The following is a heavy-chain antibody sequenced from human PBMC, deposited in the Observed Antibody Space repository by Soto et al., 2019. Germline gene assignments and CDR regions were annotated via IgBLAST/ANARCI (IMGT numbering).Heavy chain of an antibody. Sequence: KVSCKASGYTFTDYFMHWVRQAPGQGLEWMGWINPNTGGTNYAQKFQGRVTMTRDTSIRTAYMELSRLTSDDTAVYYCEAFTRTPASFWGQGTLVTVSS. J-gene: IGHJ4*02. CDR2: INPNTGGT. CDR3: EAFTRTPASF. D-gene: IGHD2-2*01. CDR1: GYTFTDYF. V-gene: IGHV1-2*02.